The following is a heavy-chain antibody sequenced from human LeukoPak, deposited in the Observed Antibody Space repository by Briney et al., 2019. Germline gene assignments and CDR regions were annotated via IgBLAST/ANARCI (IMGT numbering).Heavy chain of an antibody. CDR2: IYSGGST. D-gene: IGHD3-10*01. CDR3: ARVSNYYGSGNYQKQFDY. V-gene: IGHV3-66*01. J-gene: IGHJ4*02. CDR1: EFSVGSNY. Sequence: GGSLRLSCAASEFSVGSNYMTWVRQAPGKGLEWVSLIYSGGSTYYADSVKGRFTISRDNSKNTLYLQMNSLRAEDTAVYYCARVSNYYGSGNYQKQFDYWGQGTLVTVSS.